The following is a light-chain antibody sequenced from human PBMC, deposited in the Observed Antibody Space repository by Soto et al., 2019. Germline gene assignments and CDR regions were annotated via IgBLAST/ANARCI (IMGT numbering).Light chain of an antibody. CDR1: SSDVGGYNY. CDR3: SSYAGSNNLV. Sequence: ALTQPPSASGSPGQSVTISCTGTSSDVGGYNYVSWYQQHPGKAPKLMIYEVSKRPSGVPDRFSGSKSGNTASLTVSGLQAEDEADYYCSSYAGSNNLVFGTGTKVTVL. J-gene: IGLJ1*01. V-gene: IGLV2-8*01. CDR2: EVS.